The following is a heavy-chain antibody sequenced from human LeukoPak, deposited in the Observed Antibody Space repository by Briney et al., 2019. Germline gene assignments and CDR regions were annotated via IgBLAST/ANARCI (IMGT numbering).Heavy chain of an antibody. CDR1: GGSISSGGYS. V-gene: IGHV4-30-2*01. D-gene: IGHD6-13*01. J-gene: IGHJ5*02. CDR2: IYHSGST. Sequence: PSETLSLTCAVSGGSISSGGYSWSWIRQPPGKGLEWIWYIYHSGSTYYNPSLKSRVTISVDRSKNQFSLKLSSVTAADTAVHYCASSSYSSSWYSTGWFDPWGQGTLVTVSS. CDR3: ASSSYSSSWYSTGWFDP.